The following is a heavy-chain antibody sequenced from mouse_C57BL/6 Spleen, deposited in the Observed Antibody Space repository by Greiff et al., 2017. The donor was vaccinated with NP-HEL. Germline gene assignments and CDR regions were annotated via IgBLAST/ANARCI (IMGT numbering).Heavy chain of an antibody. J-gene: IGHJ2*01. CDR1: GYTFTSYW. Sequence: QVQLQQSGTEVVKPGASVKLSCKASGYTFTSYWMHWVKQRPGQGLEWIGNINPSNGGTNYNEKFKSKATLTVDKSSSTAYMQFSSLTSEDSAVYYCARSHYYGSGWGYWGQGTTLTVSS. CDR3: ARSHYYGSGWGY. D-gene: IGHD1-1*01. CDR2: INPSNGGT. V-gene: IGHV1-53*01.